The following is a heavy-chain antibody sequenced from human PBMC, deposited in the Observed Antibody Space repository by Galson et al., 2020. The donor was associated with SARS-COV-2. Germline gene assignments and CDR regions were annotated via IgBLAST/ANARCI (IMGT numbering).Heavy chain of an antibody. Sequence: GESLKISCAASGFSVNDNYMTWVRQAPGKGLEWVSIIYTRGATYYADSLEGRFTISRDNSKNTLYLQLNGLRAEDTAVYYCARGHVDLIDTRAFDSWGQGTLVTVSS. CDR2: IYTRGAT. J-gene: IGHJ4*02. V-gene: IGHV3-66*01. CDR3: ARGHVDLIDTRAFDS. D-gene: IGHD5-12*01. CDR1: GFSVNDNY.